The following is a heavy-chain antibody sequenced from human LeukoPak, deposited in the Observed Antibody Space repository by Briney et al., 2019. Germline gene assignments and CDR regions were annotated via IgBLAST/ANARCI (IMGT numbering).Heavy chain of an antibody. CDR1: GYTFTGYY. Sequence: ASVKVSCTASGYTFTGYYMHWVRQAPGQGLEWMGWINPNSGGTNYAQKFQGRVTMTRDTSISTAYMELSRLRSDDTAVYYCARDIVATTAYYYYYGMDVWGQGTTVTVSS. CDR2: INPNSGGT. D-gene: IGHD5-12*01. CDR3: ARDIVATTAYYYYYGMDV. V-gene: IGHV1-2*02. J-gene: IGHJ6*02.